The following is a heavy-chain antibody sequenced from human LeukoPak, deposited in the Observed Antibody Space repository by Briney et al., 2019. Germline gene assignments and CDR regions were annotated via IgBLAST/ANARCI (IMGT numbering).Heavy chain of an antibody. CDR1: GGTFSSYA. J-gene: IGHJ4*02. V-gene: IGHV1-69*05. CDR2: IIPIFGTA. D-gene: IGHD1-26*01. CDR3: ARSHSGSYYGGDDY. Sequence: SVKVSCKASGGTFSSYAISWVRQAPGQGLEWMGGIIPIFGTANYAQKFQGRVTMTTDTSTSTAYMELRSLRSDDTAVYYCARSHSGSYYGGDDYWGQGTLVTVSS.